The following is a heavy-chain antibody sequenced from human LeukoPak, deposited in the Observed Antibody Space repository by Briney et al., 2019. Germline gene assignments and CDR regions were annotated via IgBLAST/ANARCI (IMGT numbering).Heavy chain of an antibody. Sequence: PSETLSLTCTVSGGSISSGSYYWSWIRQPAGKGLEWIVRIYTSGSTNYNPSHKSRVTISVDTSKNQFSLKLSSVTAADTAVYYCARETVEDDFWSGYFPDDYWGQGTLVTVSS. D-gene: IGHD3-3*01. CDR2: IYTSGST. CDR3: ARETVEDDFWSGYFPDDY. J-gene: IGHJ4*02. CDR1: GGSISSGSYY. V-gene: IGHV4-61*02.